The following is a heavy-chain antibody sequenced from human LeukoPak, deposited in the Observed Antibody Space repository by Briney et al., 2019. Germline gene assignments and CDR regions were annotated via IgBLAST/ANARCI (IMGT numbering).Heavy chain of an antibody. CDR2: IYHSGST. CDR3: ARVTSGYYTTDAFDI. V-gene: IGHV4-4*02. D-gene: IGHD3-3*01. CDR1: GGSISSSNW. Sequence: SGTLSLTCAVSGGSISSSNWWSWVRQPPGKGLEWIGEIYHSGSTNYNPSLKSRVTISVDTSKNQFSLKLSSVTAADTAVYYCARVTSGYYTTDAFDIWGQGTMVTVSS. J-gene: IGHJ3*02.